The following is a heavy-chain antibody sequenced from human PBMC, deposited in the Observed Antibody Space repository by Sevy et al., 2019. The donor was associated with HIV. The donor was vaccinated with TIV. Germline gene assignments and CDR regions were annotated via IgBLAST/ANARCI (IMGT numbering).Heavy chain of an antibody. Sequence: LETLSLTCTVSGGSISSYYWSWIRQPPGKGLEWIGYIYYSGSTNYNPSLKSRVTISVDTSKNQFSLKLSSVTAADTAVYYCARVPLSSGYLGPPEYYFDYWGQGTLVTVSS. CDR2: IYYSGST. CDR1: GGSISSYY. J-gene: IGHJ4*02. D-gene: IGHD3-22*01. CDR3: ARVPLSSGYLGPPEYYFDY. V-gene: IGHV4-59*01.